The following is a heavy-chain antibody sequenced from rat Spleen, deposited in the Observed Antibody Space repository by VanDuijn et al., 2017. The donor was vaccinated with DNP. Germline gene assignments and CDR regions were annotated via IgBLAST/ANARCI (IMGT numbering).Heavy chain of an antibody. CDR2: ISYEGSST. J-gene: IGHJ2*01. V-gene: IGHV5-22*01. CDR1: GFTFSDYY. CDR3: ASPFDY. Sequence: EVQLVESGGGLVQPGRSMKLSCAASGFTFSDYYMAWVRQAPKKGLEWVASISYEGSSTYYGDSVKGRFTISRDNAKSTLYLQMNSLRYEDTATYYCASPFDYWGQGVTVTVSS.